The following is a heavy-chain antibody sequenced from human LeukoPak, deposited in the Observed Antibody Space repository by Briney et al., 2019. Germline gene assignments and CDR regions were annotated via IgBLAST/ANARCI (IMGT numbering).Heavy chain of an antibody. V-gene: IGHV1-18*01. CDR1: GYTFTSYG. CDR3: ARDRYCGGDCYYFDY. CDR2: ISAYNGNT. J-gene: IGHJ4*02. D-gene: IGHD2-21*02. Sequence: ASVKVSCKASGYTFTSYGISWVRQAPGQGLEWMGWISAYNGNTNYAQKLQGRVTMTTDTSTSTAYMELRSLRSDDTAVYYCARDRYCGGDCYYFDYWGQGTLVTVSS.